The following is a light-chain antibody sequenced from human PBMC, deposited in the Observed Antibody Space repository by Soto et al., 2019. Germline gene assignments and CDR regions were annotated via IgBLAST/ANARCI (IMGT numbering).Light chain of an antibody. CDR2: DVS. J-gene: IGLJ1*01. CDR1: SSDVGGYNY. CDR3: SSYTSSSTLLYV. V-gene: IGLV2-14*01. Sequence: QSVLTQPASESGSPGQSITISCTGTSSDVGGYNYVSWYQQHPGKAPKLMIYDVSNRPSGVSNRFSGSKSGNTASLTISGLQAEDEADYYCSSYTSSSTLLYVFGTGTKLTIL.